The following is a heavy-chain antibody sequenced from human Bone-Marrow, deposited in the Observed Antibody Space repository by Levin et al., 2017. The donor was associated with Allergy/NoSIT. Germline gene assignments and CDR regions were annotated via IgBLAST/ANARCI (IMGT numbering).Heavy chain of an antibody. CDR3: ARYCSSLNCYDTAKGWCDP. Sequence: SQTLSLTCTVSGASITSYFWGWIRPSPGKGLEWIGYMYHTGSSNYNPSLKSRVTLSIDTPKNQISLKLSSVTTADTAIYYCARYCSSLNCYDTAKGWCDPWGQGTLVTVS. CDR1: GASITSYF. V-gene: IGHV4-59*01. D-gene: IGHD2-2*01. J-gene: IGHJ5*02. CDR2: MYHTGSS.